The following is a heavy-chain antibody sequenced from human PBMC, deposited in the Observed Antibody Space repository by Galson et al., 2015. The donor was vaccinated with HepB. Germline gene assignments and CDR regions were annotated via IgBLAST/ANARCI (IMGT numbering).Heavy chain of an antibody. V-gene: IGHV3-23*01. CDR2: IPVSGDNT. D-gene: IGHD3-10*01. J-gene: IGHJ1*01. CDR3: AKDGWSYRYFQH. Sequence: SLRLSCAASGFTFTTFGMSWVRQAPGKGLEWVSSIPVSGDNTYYADSVKGRFTISRDNSKDTLFLQMNTLRAEDTAVYYCAKDGWSYRYFQHWGRGTLVTVSS. CDR1: GFTFTTFG.